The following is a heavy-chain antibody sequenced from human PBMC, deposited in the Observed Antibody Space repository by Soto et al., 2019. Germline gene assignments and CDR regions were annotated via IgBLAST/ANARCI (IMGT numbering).Heavy chain of an antibody. V-gene: IGHV1-2*04. CDR1: GYTFTGYY. CDR2: INPNSGGT. Sequence: GASVKVSCKASGYTFTGYYMHWVRQAPGLGLEWMGWINPNSGGTNYAQKFQGWVTMTRDTSISTAYMELSRLRSDDTAVYYCARVMVRGVITNWFDPWGQGTLVTVSS. CDR3: ARVMVRGVITNWFDP. D-gene: IGHD3-10*01. J-gene: IGHJ5*02.